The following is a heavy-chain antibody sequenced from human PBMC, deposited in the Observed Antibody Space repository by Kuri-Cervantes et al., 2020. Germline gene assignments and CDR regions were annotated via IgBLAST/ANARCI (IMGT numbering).Heavy chain of an antibody. CDR3: ATAPSSLGY. J-gene: IGHJ4*02. V-gene: IGHV3-7*01. CDR2: MKQDESEK. Sequence: GGSLRLSCAAPGFTFSSYWMNWVRQAPGKGLEWVASMKQDESEKYYVDSVKGRFTISRDNAKNSLYLQMNSLKDEDTAVYYCATAPSSLGYWGQGTLVTVSS. CDR1: GFTFSSYW. D-gene: IGHD3-16*01.